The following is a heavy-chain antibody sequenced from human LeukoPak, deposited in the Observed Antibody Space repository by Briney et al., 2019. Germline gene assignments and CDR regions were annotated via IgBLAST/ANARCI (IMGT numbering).Heavy chain of an antibody. CDR1: GFTFSTYW. D-gene: IGHD4-17*01. CDR3: ARGRYYLDS. J-gene: IGHJ4*02. CDR2: FNSDGRNT. V-gene: IGHV3-74*01. Sequence: GGSLRLSCAASGFTFSTYWMHWVRQAPGKGLAWVSRFNSDGRNTYYADSVKGRFTISRDNAKNTLYLQTNSLRAEDTAVYYCARGRYYLDSWGQGTLVTVSS.